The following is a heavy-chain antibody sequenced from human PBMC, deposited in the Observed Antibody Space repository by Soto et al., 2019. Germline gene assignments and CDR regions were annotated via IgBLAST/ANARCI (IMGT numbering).Heavy chain of an antibody. D-gene: IGHD5-18*01. Sequence: SETLSLTCAVYGGSFSGYYWSWIRQPPGNGLEWIGEINHSGSTNYNPSLKSRVTISVDTSKNQFSLKLSSVTAADTAVYYCARGLRGYSYGFYYYYGMDVWGQGTTVTVSS. J-gene: IGHJ6*02. CDR1: GGSFSGYY. CDR2: INHSGST. V-gene: IGHV4-34*01. CDR3: ARGLRGYSYGFYYYYGMDV.